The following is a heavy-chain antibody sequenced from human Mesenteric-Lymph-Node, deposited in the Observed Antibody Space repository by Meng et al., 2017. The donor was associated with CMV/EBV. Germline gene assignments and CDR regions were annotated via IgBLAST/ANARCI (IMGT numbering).Heavy chain of an antibody. Sequence: GESLKISCAASGFTFSSYSMNWVRQAPGKGLEWVAFIYDAGNKYYADSVKGRLTISRDNSKNTLYLQMNSLRPDDTALYYCAKGHIYCSGANCYPDYWGQGTLVTVSS. J-gene: IGHJ4*02. D-gene: IGHD2-2*01. V-gene: IGHV3-30*02. CDR2: IYDAGNK. CDR3: AKGHIYCSGANCYPDY. CDR1: GFTFSSYS.